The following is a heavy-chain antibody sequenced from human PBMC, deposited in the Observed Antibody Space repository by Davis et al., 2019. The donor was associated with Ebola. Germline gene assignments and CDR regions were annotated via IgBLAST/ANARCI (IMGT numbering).Heavy chain of an antibody. D-gene: IGHD4-17*01. V-gene: IGHV4-39*01. Sequence: MPGGSLRLSCTVSGGSISSSSYYWGWIRQPPGKGLEWIGSIYYSGSTYYNPSLKSRVTISVDTSKNQFSLKLSSVTAADTAVYYCARGPTTHGMDVWGQGTTVTVSS. CDR3: ARGPTTHGMDV. CDR1: GGSISSSSYY. CDR2: IYYSGST. J-gene: IGHJ6*02.